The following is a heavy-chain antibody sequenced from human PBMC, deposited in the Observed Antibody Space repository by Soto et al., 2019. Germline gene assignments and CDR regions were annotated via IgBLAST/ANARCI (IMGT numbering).Heavy chain of an antibody. D-gene: IGHD3-22*01. CDR2: INHSGTT. Sequence: SETLSLTCAVDGGSFSGYYWTWIRQPPGKGLGWIGEINHSGTTTYNPSLKSRVTLSVHTSMDQFSLRLRSVIAADTAVYFCARGGFCRNNYYIFRDWGQEALVTLAS. CDR3: ARGGFCRNNYYIFRD. V-gene: IGHV4-34*01. CDR1: GGSFSGYY. J-gene: IGHJ4*02.